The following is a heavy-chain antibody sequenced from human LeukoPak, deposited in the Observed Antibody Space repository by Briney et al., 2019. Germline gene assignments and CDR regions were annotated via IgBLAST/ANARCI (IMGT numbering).Heavy chain of an antibody. Sequence: GGSLRLSCAASGVTFSSYAMSWVRQAPGKGLEWVSAISGSGGSTYYADSVKGRFTISRDNSKNTLYLQMNSLRAEDTAVYYCAKSSRYYGSGSYQHDYWGQGTLVTVSS. CDR2: ISGSGGST. CDR1: GVTFSSYA. CDR3: AKSSRYYGSGSYQHDY. V-gene: IGHV3-23*01. J-gene: IGHJ4*02. D-gene: IGHD3-10*01.